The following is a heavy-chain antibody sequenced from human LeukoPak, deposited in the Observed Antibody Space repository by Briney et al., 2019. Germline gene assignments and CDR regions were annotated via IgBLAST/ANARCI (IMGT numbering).Heavy chain of an antibody. CDR1: VGSISSYY. D-gene: IGHD3-10*01. CDR3: ASHYGSGFDS. J-gene: IGHJ4*02. V-gene: IGHV4-59*01. Sequence: SETLSLTCTVSVGSISSYYWSWIRQPPGKGLEWIGYIYYSGSSNYSPSLKSRVTMSLDTSKNQFSLKLSSVTAADTAMYYCASHYGSGFDSWGQGTLVTASS. CDR2: IYYSGSS.